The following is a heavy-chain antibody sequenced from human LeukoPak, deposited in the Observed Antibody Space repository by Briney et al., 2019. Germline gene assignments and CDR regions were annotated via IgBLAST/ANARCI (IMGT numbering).Heavy chain of an antibody. CDR3: ARVVDYYYYMDV. CDR2: ISAYNGNT. CDR1: GYTFTSYG. V-gene: IGHV1-18*01. J-gene: IGHJ6*03. Sequence: GASVKVSCKASGYTFTSYGISWVRQAPGQGLEWMGWISAYNGNTNYAQKFQGRVTMTRNTSISTAYMELSSLRSEDTAVYYCARVVDYYYYMDVWGKGTTVTISS.